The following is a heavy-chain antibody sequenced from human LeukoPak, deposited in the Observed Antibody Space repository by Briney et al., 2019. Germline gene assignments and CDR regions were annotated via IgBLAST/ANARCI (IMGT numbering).Heavy chain of an antibody. D-gene: IGHD3-22*01. J-gene: IGHJ4*02. CDR2: ISSSSSYI. Sequence: GGSLRLSCAASGFTFSSYSMNWVRQAPGKGLEWVSSISSSSSYIYYADSVKGRFTISRDNAKNSLYLQMNSLRAEDTAVYYCARYYDSMAEFDYWGQGTLVTVSS. CDR3: ARYYDSMAEFDY. V-gene: IGHV3-21*01. CDR1: GFTFSSYS.